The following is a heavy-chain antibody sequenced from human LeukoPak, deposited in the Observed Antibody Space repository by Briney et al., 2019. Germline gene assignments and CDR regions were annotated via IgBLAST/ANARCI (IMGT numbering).Heavy chain of an antibody. CDR3: AREEDTAMVTGFDY. V-gene: IGHV4-34*01. CDR2: INHSGST. CDR1: GGSFSGYY. Sequence: SETLSLTCAVYGGSFSGYYWSWIRQPPGKGLEWIGEINHSGSTNYNPSLKSRVTISVDTSKNQFSLKLSSVTAADTAVYYCAREEDTAMVTGFDYWGQRTLHTVSS. D-gene: IGHD5-18*01. J-gene: IGHJ4*02.